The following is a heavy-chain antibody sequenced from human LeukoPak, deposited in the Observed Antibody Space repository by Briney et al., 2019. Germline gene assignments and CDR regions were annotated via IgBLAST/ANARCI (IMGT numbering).Heavy chain of an antibody. J-gene: IGHJ1*01. V-gene: IGHV3-74*01. CDR2: IKSDGKT. CDR3: ARAPSEVGGYYPEYFRH. D-gene: IGHD3-22*01. CDR1: GLTFSRYW. Sequence: GGTLRLSCAASGLTFSRYWLHWVRHAPGKGLVWVSRIKSDGKTNYADSVKGRFTISRDNAKNTVSLQMDSLRAEDTGVYYCARAPSEVGGYYPEYFRHWGQGTLVTVSS.